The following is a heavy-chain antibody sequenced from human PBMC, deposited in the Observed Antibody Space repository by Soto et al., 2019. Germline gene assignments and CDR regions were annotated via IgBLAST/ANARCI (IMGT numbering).Heavy chain of an antibody. J-gene: IGHJ4*02. CDR3: ASRPFYSSSWYTFVY. CDR1: GFTFSSYE. V-gene: IGHV3-48*03. Sequence: GGSLRLSCAASGFTFSSYEMNWVRQAPGKGLEWVSYISSSGSTIYYADSVKGRFTISRDNAKNSLYLQMNSLRAEDTAVYYCASRPFYSSSWYTFVYWGQGTLVTVSS. CDR2: ISSSGSTI. D-gene: IGHD6-13*01.